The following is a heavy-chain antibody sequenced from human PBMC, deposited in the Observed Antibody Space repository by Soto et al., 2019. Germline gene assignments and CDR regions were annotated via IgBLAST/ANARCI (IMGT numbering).Heavy chain of an antibody. CDR1: GGSISSSSYY. CDR3: AKRHYYDSSGYYST. Sequence: QLQLQESGPGLVKPSETLSLTCTVSGGSISSSSYYWGWIRQPPGKGLEWIGSIYYSGSTYYNPSLKSRVTISVDTSKNQFSLKLSFVTAADTAVYYCAKRHYYDSSGYYSTWGQGTLVTVSS. D-gene: IGHD3-22*01. CDR2: IYYSGST. V-gene: IGHV4-39*01. J-gene: IGHJ5*02.